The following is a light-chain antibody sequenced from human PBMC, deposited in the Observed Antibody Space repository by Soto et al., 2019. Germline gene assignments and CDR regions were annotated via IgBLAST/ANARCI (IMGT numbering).Light chain of an antibody. V-gene: IGKV1-12*01. J-gene: IGKJ4*01. CDR3: QQANSFPLT. CDR2: TGS. CDR1: QGISSW. Sequence: DIQMTQSPSSVSASVGDRVSITCRASQGISSWLAWYQQKPGRAPKLLNYTGSSLQSGVPSRFSGTASGTDFTLNISSLQPEDVATYYCQQANSFPLTFGGGTKVEIK.